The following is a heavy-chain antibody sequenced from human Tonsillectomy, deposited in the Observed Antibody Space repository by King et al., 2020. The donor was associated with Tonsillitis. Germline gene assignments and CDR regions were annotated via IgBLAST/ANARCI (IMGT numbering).Heavy chain of an antibody. CDR1: GGTFSRYA. D-gene: IGHD3-22*01. CDR3: ARAVNYYDSSGYSRGMDV. V-gene: IGHV1-69*01. CDR2: IIPIFGTA. J-gene: IGHJ6*02. Sequence: GQLVQSGAEVKKPGSSVKVSCKASGGTFSRYAISWVRQAPGQGLEWMGGIIPIFGTAKYAQKFQGRVTITADESTSTAYMELSSLRSEDTAVYYCARAVNYYDSSGYSRGMDVWGQGTTVTVSS.